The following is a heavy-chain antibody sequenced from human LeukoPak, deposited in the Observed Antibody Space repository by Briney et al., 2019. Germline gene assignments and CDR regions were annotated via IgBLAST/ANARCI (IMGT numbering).Heavy chain of an antibody. D-gene: IGHD4/OR15-4a*01. V-gene: IGHV1-2*04. Sequence: ASVKVSCKASGYTFTGYYMHWVRQAPGQGLEWMGWINPNSGGTNYAQKFQGWVTMTRDTSISTAYMELSRLRSDDTAVYYCARDVASRLWGGYYYGMDVWGQGTTVTVSS. CDR3: ARDVASRLWGGYYYGMDV. J-gene: IGHJ6*02. CDR1: GYTFTGYY. CDR2: INPNSGGT.